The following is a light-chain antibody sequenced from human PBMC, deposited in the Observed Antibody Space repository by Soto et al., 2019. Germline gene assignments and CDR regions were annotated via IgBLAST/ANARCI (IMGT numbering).Light chain of an antibody. V-gene: IGKV3-15*01. J-gene: IGKJ4*01. CDR2: GAS. CDR1: QSVSSN. Sequence: EIVMTQFPATLSVSPGEIATLYCSASQSVSSNLGWYQQKPGQAPRLVIYGASTRATGIPARFSGSGSGTEFTLTISSLQSEDFAVYYCQQRSNWPPSFGGGTKVDIK. CDR3: QQRSNWPPS.